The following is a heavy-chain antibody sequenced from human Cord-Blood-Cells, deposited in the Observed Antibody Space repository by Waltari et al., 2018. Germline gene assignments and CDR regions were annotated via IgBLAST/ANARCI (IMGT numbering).Heavy chain of an antibody. CDR1: GGSFSGYY. V-gene: IGHV4-34*01. J-gene: IGHJ5*02. Sequence: QVQLQQWGAGLLKPSETLSLTCAVYGGSFSGYYWSWIRQPPGKGLEWGGEINHSGSTNYNPSLRSRVTISVDTSKNQFSLKLSSVTAADTAVYYCARRNYYDSSGSFDPWGQGTLVTVSS. D-gene: IGHD3-22*01. CDR3: ARRNYYDSSGSFDP. CDR2: INHSGST.